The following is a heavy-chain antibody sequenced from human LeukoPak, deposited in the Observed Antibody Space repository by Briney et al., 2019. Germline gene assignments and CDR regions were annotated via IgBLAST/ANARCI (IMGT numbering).Heavy chain of an antibody. J-gene: IGHJ4*02. V-gene: IGHV3-48*01. Sequence: GGSLRLSCAASGFIVSRYSMTWVRQAPGKGLEWVSSISTSYSGIYYADSVKGRFTISRDNAKNSLYLQMDSLRADDTAVYYCARAYCSSITCFEWGQGTLVTVSS. CDR2: ISTSYSGI. CDR1: GFIVSRYS. CDR3: ARAYCSSITCFE. D-gene: IGHD2-2*01.